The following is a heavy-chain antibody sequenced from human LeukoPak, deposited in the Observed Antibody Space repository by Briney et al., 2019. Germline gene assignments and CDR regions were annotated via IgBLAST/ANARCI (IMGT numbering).Heavy chain of an antibody. J-gene: IGHJ6*02. V-gene: IGHV1-46*01. CDR2: INPSGGST. Sequence: ASVKVSCKASGYTFTSYCMHWVRQAPGQGLEWMGIINPSGGSTSYAQKFQGRVTMTRDTSTSTVYMELSSLRSEDTAVYYCARDLEDYYGSGSYYPSYYYYGMDVWGQGTTVTVSS. CDR1: GYTFTSYC. CDR3: ARDLEDYYGSGSYYPSYYYYGMDV. D-gene: IGHD3-10*01.